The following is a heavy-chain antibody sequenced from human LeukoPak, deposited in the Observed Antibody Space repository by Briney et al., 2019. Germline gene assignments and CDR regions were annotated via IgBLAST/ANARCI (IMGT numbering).Heavy chain of an antibody. CDR1: GGSISSYY. CDR2: IYDGGST. Sequence: SETLSLTCTVSGGSISSYYWSWIRQPPGKGLEWIGYIYDGGSTNYNPSLKTRVTISVDTSKNQFSLRLSSVTAADTAVYYCARDHGTSRSIDYWGQGTLVTVSS. D-gene: IGHD2-2*01. CDR3: ARDHGTSRSIDY. J-gene: IGHJ4*02. V-gene: IGHV4-59*01.